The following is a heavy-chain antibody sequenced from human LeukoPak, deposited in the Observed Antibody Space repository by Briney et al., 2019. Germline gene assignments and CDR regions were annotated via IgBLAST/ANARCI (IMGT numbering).Heavy chain of an antibody. CDR3: TRGSYYDFWSGQGDFDY. D-gene: IGHD3-3*01. J-gene: IGHJ4*02. Sequence: GGSLKLSCAASGFTFSGSAMHWVRQASGKGLEWVGRIRSKANSYATAFAASVKGRFTISRDDSKNTAYLQMNSLKTEDTAVYYCTRGSYYDFWSGQGDFDYWGQGTLVTVSS. CDR1: GFTFSGSA. V-gene: IGHV3-73*01. CDR2: IRSKANSYAT.